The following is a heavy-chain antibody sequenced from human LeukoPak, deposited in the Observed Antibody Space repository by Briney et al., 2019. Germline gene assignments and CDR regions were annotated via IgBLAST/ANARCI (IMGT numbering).Heavy chain of an antibody. V-gene: IGHV4-59*08. Sequence: SETLSLTCTVSGGSISSHFWSWIRQPPGKGLEWIGYISDSGSTNYNPSPKSRLTIPVDTSRNQFSLKLRSVTAADTAMYYCARRMPGTTSDIWGQGTMVTVSS. CDR1: GGSISSHF. J-gene: IGHJ3*02. CDR3: ARRMPGTTSDI. D-gene: IGHD1-1*01. CDR2: ISDSGST.